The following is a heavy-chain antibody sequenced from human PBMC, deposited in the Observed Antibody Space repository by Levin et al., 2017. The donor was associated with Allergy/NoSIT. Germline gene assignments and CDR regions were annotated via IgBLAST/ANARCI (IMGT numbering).Heavy chain of an antibody. Sequence: GGSLRLSCAASGFTFSSYALSWVRQAPGKGLEWVSAIYVSADSTYYSDSVKGRFTISRDSSKNTLYLHMSSLRAEATAVYYCARSSRGYGTFDSWGQGTLVTVSS. CDR1: GFTFSSYA. V-gene: IGHV3-23*01. D-gene: IGHD5-12*01. CDR2: IYVSADST. J-gene: IGHJ4*02. CDR3: ARSSRGYGTFDS.